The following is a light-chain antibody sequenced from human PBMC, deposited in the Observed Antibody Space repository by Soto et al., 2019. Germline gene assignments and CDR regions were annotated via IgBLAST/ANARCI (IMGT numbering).Light chain of an antibody. CDR2: GAS. CDR1: QTVRSSY. V-gene: IGKV3-20*01. Sequence: EIVLTQSPGTVSLSPGERATLSCRASQTVRSSYLAWYQQNPGQAPRLLIYGASNRAIGIPARFSGSGSGTDFTLTISRLEPEDFAVYYCQQYGSSAWTFGQGTKVEI. CDR3: QQYGSSAWT. J-gene: IGKJ1*01.